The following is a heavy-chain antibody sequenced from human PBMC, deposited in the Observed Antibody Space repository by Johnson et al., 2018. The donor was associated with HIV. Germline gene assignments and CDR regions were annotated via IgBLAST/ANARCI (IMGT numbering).Heavy chain of an antibody. CDR3: TTYATMITMYVEIKGGAFDI. CDR2: IKSKTDGGTT. Sequence: VQLVESGGGLVKPGGSLRLSCAASGFTFSHAWMTWVRQAPGKGLEWIGRIKSKTDGGTTEYAEPVKGRFTISRDDSKNTLCLQMNSLTTEDTAVYYCTTYATMITMYVEIKGGAFDIWGQGTMVTVSS. CDR1: GFTFSHAW. J-gene: IGHJ3*02. V-gene: IGHV3-15*01. D-gene: IGHD3-16*01.